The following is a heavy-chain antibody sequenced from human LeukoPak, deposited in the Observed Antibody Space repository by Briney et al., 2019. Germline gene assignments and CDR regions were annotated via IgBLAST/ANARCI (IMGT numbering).Heavy chain of an antibody. CDR1: GGTFSSYA. V-gene: IGHV1-69*05. CDR2: IIPIFGTA. CDR3: AILGITFGGVIVEIFDY. Sequence: SVKVSCKASGGTFSSYAISWVRQAPGQGLEWLGRIIPIFGTANYAQKFQGRVTITTDESTSTAYMELSSLRSEDTAVYYCAILGITFGGVIVEIFDYWGQGTLVTVSS. J-gene: IGHJ4*02. D-gene: IGHD3-16*02.